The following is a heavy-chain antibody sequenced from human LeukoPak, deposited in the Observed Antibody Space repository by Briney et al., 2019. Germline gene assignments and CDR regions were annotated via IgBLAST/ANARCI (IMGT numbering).Heavy chain of an antibody. CDR1: GFTFSSYS. V-gene: IGHV3-21*01. Sequence: GGSLRLSCAASGFTFSSYSKNWVRQAPGKGLEWVSSISSSSSYIYYADSVKGRFTISRDNAKNSLYLQMNCLRAEDTAVYYCARLSTMALDYWGQGTLVTVSS. CDR3: ARLSTMALDY. J-gene: IGHJ4*02. D-gene: IGHD3-10*01. CDR2: ISSSSSYI.